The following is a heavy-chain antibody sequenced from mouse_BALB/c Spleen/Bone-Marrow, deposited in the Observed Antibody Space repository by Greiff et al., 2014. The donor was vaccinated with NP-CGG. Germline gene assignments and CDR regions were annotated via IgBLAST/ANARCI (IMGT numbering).Heavy chain of an antibody. CDR1: GFTFSYYG. Sequence: DAKLVESGGGLVKPGGSLKLSCAASGFTFSYYGMSWVRQSPEKRLEWVAEISSGGSYTYYPDTVTGRFTISRDNAKNTLYLEMSSLRSEDTAMYYCARDSSGYFDYWGQGTTLTVSS. D-gene: IGHD3-1*01. CDR3: ARDSSGYFDY. CDR2: ISSGGSYT. V-gene: IGHV5-9-4*01. J-gene: IGHJ2*01.